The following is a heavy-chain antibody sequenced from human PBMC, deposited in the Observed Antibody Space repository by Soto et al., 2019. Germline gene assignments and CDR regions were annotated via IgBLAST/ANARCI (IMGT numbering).Heavy chain of an antibody. V-gene: IGHV1-69*10. Sequence: ASVKVSCKASGGTFSSYAISWVRQAPGQGLEWMGGIIPILGIANYAQKFQGRVTITADKSTSTAYMELSSLRSEDTAVYYCARDWGLSGGWSYNWFDPWGQGTLVTVSS. D-gene: IGHD6-19*01. CDR1: GGTFSSYA. J-gene: IGHJ5*02. CDR3: ARDWGLSGGWSYNWFDP. CDR2: IIPILGIA.